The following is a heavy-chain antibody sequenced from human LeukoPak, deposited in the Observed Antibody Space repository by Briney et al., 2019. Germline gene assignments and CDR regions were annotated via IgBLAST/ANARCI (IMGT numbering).Heavy chain of an antibody. CDR3: AKDSSNWYYMDV. V-gene: IGHV3-23*01. CDR1: GFTFSSYS. Sequence: GGSLRLSCSASGFTFSSYSMTWVRQAPGKGLEWVSGISYGGDFKYYADSMKGRFTISRDDSKSTLYLQMNSLRAEDTAVYYCAKDSSNWYYMDVWGRGTTVTVSS. J-gene: IGHJ6*03. D-gene: IGHD6-13*01. CDR2: ISYGGDFK.